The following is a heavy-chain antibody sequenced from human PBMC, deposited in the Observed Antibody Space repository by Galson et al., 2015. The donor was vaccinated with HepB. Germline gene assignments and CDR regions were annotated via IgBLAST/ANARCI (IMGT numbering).Heavy chain of an antibody. CDR2: IKSKTDGGTT. D-gene: IGHD1-1*01. Sequence: SLRLSCAASGFTFSNAWMSWVRQAPGKGLEWVGRIKSKTDGGTTDYAAPVKGRFTISRDDSKNTLYLQMNSLKTEDTAVYYCTTDSKGWGTGLIDYWGQGTLVTVSS. V-gene: IGHV3-15*01. CDR1: GFTFSNAW. CDR3: TTDSKGWGTGLIDY. J-gene: IGHJ4*02.